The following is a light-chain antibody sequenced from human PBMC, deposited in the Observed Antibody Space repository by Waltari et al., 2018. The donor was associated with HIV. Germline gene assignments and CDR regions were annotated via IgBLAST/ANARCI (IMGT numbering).Light chain of an antibody. V-gene: IGLV3-1*01. CDR1: KLGDKY. Sequence: SYDLTPPPSVSVSPGQTASITCSGDKLGDKYVCWYQHRPGQSPVLVIYRDIKRPSGIPERFSGSNSGNTATLTISGTQALDEADYYCQAWDSNTAIFGGGTKLTVL. CDR3: QAWDSNTAI. J-gene: IGLJ2*01. CDR2: RDI.